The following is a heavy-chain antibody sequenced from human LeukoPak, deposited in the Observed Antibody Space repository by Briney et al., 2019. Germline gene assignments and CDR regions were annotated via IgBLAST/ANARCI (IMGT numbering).Heavy chain of an antibody. D-gene: IGHD2-2*01. CDR1: GGSFSGYY. J-gene: IGHJ3*02. CDR2: INHSGST. Sequence: SETLSLTCAVYGGSFSGYYWSWIRQPPGKGLEWIGEINHSGSTNYNPSLKSRVTISVDTSKNQFSLKLSSVTAADTAVYYCARFPRAGRRVVVVPAVNAFDIRGQGTMVTVSS. CDR3: ARFPRAGRRVVVVPAVNAFDI. V-gene: IGHV4-34*01.